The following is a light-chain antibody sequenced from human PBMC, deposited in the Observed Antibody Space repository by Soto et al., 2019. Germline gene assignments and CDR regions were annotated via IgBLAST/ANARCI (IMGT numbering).Light chain of an antibody. V-gene: IGKV3-15*01. J-gene: IGKJ1*01. CDR1: QSVSSN. Sequence: EIVMTQSPSTLSVSPGDRATLSCRASQSVSSNLAWYQQKPGQAPSLLIYGPSTRATGIAARFSCSGSGTEFTLTISSLQSEDFAVYYCQQYNNWPAWTFGQGTKVEIK. CDR2: GPS. CDR3: QQYNNWPAWT.